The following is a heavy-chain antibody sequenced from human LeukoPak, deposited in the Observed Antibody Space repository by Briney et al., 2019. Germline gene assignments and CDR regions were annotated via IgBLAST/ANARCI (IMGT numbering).Heavy chain of an antibody. CDR1: GYTFTGYY. CDR3: ARDTTRDNWFDP. CDR2: INPNSGGT. D-gene: IGHD1-26*01. Sequence: GASVKVSCKSSGYTFTGYYMHWVRQAPGQGLEWMGWINPNSGGTNYAQKFQGRVTMTRDTSISTAYMELSGLRSDDTAVYYCARDTTRDNWFDPWGQGTLSPSPQ. V-gene: IGHV1-2*02. J-gene: IGHJ5*02.